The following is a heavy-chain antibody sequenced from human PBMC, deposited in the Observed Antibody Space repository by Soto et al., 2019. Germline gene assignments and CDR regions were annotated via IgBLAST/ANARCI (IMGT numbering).Heavy chain of an antibody. CDR3: TRTYGDYVSPAQYSFDC. CDR2: IRSTANSYTT. CDR1: GFTFSGSA. J-gene: IGHJ4*02. V-gene: IGHV3-73*02. Sequence: EVQLVESGGGLVQPGGSLKLSCAASGFTFSGSAMHWVRQASGKGLEWVGRIRSTANSYTTAYAASVKGRFTISRDDSKNTAYLQMNSLNTEDTAVYYCTRTYGDYVSPAQYSFDCWGQGTLVTVSS. D-gene: IGHD4-17*01.